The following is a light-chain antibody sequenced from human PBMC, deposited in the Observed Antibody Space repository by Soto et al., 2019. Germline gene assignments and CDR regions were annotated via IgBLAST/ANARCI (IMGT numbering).Light chain of an antibody. CDR2: AAS. J-gene: IGKJ1*01. CDR3: HQYNNWPRT. Sequence: DIQMTQSPSSLSASVGDRVTITCRASLPISNYLAWYQQKPGKIPNLLIYAASTLQAGVPARFSGSGSGTEFTLTISSLQSEDFAVYYCHQYNNWPRTFGQGTKVDIK. V-gene: IGKV1-27*01. CDR1: LPISNY.